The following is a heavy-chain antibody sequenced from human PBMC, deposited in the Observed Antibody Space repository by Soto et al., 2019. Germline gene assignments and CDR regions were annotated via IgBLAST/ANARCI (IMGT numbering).Heavy chain of an antibody. J-gene: IGHJ4*02. D-gene: IGHD3-22*01. Sequence: ASVKVSCKASGYTFTSYAMHWVRQAPGQRLEWMGWINAGNGNTKYSQKFQGRVTITRDTSASTAYMELSSLRSEDTAVFYCAGLFPYVSSGYHLNYLGQGTLVTVSS. CDR2: INAGNGNT. V-gene: IGHV1-3*01. CDR1: GYTFTSYA. CDR3: AGLFPYVSSGYHLNY.